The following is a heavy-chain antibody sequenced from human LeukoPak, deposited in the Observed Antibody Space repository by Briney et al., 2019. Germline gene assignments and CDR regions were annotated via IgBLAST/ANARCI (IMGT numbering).Heavy chain of an antibody. J-gene: IGHJ3*02. V-gene: IGHV1-8*01. CDR3: ARGGEQQLDDAFDI. CDR2: MNPNSGNT. CDR1: GYTFTSYD. D-gene: IGHD6-13*01. Sequence: ASVKVSCKASGYTFTSYDINWVRQATGQGLEWMGWMNPNSGNTGYAQKFQGRVTMTRNTSISTAYMELSSLRPEDTAVYYCARGGEQQLDDAFDIWGQGTMVTVSS.